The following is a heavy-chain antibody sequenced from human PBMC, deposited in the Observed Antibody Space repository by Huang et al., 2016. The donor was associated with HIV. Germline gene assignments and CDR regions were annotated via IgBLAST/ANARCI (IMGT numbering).Heavy chain of an antibody. CDR2: VRANSGDI. CDR3: VRESLYFGDFLFDH. CDR1: GFTFTNYG. Sequence: QVQLVQSGAEVKRPGASLKVSCKTSGFTFTNYGFSWVRQAPGQGLEWVGWVRANSGDINYEVNVEGRVSMTTDTTSGTAYMELRRLTSDDTATYYCVRESLYFGDFLFDHWGQGTPVTVSA. J-gene: IGHJ4*02. V-gene: IGHV1-18*04. D-gene: IGHD3-10*01.